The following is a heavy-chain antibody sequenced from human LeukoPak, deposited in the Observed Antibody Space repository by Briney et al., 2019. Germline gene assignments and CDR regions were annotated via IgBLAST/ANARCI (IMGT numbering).Heavy chain of an antibody. CDR2: MNPNNGNT. Sequence: ASVTVSCMASGYTFTSYDINWVRQAPGQGLEWMASMNPNNGNTAYTRKFQGRVTMTRDTSIGTAYLELSALRSEDTAVYYCARLHWESGGIYFYYYMDVWGKGTTVTVSS. CDR3: ARLHWESGGIYFYYYMDV. J-gene: IGHJ6*03. V-gene: IGHV1-8*02. D-gene: IGHD3-16*01. CDR1: GYTFTSYD.